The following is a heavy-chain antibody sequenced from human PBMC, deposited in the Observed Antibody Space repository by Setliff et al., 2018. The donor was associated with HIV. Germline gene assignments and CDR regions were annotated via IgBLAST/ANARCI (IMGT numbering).Heavy chain of an antibody. CDR1: GGSISSYY. J-gene: IGHJ4*02. CDR2: IYYSGST. CDR3: SRDAGGSVGNYYFDY. Sequence: SETLSLTCIVSGGSISSYYWSWIRQPPGKGLEWIGYIYYSGSTNYNPSLKNRVTISIDTSKKQFSLNLSSVTAADTAVYYCSRDAGGSVGNYYFDYWGQGTLVTVSS. V-gene: IGHV4-59*01. D-gene: IGHD2-15*01.